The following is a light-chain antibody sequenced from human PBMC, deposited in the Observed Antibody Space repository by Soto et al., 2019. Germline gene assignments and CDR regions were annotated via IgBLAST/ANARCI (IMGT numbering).Light chain of an antibody. CDR1: SSDIGGYNF. CDR3: SSYTSSTSRV. V-gene: IGLV2-14*01. Sequence: QSVLTQPASVSGSPGQSITISCTGTSSDIGGYNFVSWYQHRPGIVPKLIIYEVSYRPSGVSDRFSGSKSGNTASLTISGLQGEDEADYYCSSYTSSTSRVFGGGTKVTVL. J-gene: IGLJ3*02. CDR2: EVS.